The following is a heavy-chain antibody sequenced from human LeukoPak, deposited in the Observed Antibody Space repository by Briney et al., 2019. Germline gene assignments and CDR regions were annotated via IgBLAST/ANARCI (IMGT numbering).Heavy chain of an antibody. Sequence: ASVKVSCKASGYTFTGYYMHWVRQAPGQGLARMGWINPNSGGTNYAQKFQGRVTMTRDTSISTAYMELSRLRSDDTAVYYCARILGTLRSYYFDYWGQGTLVTVSS. D-gene: IGHD3-16*01. CDR1: GYTFTGYY. CDR3: ARILGTLRSYYFDY. V-gene: IGHV1-2*02. J-gene: IGHJ4*02. CDR2: INPNSGGT.